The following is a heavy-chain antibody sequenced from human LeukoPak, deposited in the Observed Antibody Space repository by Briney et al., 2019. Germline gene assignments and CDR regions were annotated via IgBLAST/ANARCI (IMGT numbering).Heavy chain of an antibody. CDR3: ARHPTVVRRWDNWFDP. CDR2: IYTSGSA. D-gene: IGHD4-23*01. CDR1: GFTFSNAW. J-gene: IGHJ5*02. Sequence: GSLRLSCAASGFTFSNAWMSWVRQPAGKGLEWIGRIYTSGSANYSPSLKSRVTMSVDTSKNQFSLKLSSVTAADTAVYYCARHPTVVRRWDNWFDPWGQGTLVTVSS. V-gene: IGHV4-4*07.